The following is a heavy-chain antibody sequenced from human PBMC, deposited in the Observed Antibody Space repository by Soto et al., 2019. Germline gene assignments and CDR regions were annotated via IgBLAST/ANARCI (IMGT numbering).Heavy chain of an antibody. Sequence: QITLKESGPTLVKPTQTLTLTCTFSGFSLSTSGVGVGWIRQPPGKALEWLALIYWDDEKRYSPSLKSRLTITKDTSKHQVVLTMTNMDPVDTATYYCARMGRYYDILTGYSWTIDYWGQGTLVTVSS. D-gene: IGHD3-9*01. V-gene: IGHV2-5*02. J-gene: IGHJ4*02. CDR2: IYWDDEK. CDR1: GFSLSTSGVG. CDR3: ARMGRYYDILTGYSWTIDY.